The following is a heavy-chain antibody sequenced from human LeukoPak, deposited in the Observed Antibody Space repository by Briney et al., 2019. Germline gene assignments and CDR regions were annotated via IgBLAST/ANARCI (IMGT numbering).Heavy chain of an antibody. J-gene: IGHJ6*02. V-gene: IGHV1-18*01. CDR2: ISAYNGNT. Sequence: LVKVSCKASGYTFTSYGISWVRQAPGQGLEWMGWISAYNGNTNYAQKLQGRVTMTTDTSTSTAYMELRSLRSDDTAVYYCARDLATVVTNYYYGMDVWGQGTTVTVSS. CDR3: ARDLATVVTNYYYGMDV. D-gene: IGHD4-17*01. CDR1: GYTFTSYG.